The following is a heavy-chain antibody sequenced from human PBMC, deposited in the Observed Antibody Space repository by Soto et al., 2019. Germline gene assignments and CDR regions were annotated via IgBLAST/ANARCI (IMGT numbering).Heavy chain of an antibody. CDR1: GFSLSTSGRG. J-gene: IGHJ5*02. D-gene: IGHD4-17*01. Sequence: QITLKESGPTLVKPTQTLTLTCSFSGFSLSTSGRGVGWIRQPPGKALEWLAVIYWNDDERYNPSLKNRVTITKDTYKNQVVLTMTNMDSVDTATYFCAHRGYGDYPRDNWFDPWGQGTLVTVSS. CDR3: AHRGYGDYPRDNWFDP. V-gene: IGHV2-5*01. CDR2: IYWNDDE.